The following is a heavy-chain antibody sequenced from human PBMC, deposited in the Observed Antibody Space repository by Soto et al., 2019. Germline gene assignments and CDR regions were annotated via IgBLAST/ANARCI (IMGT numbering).Heavy chain of an antibody. CDR2: MSGSGSSI. CDR1: HFAFNIDA. CDR3: ARDNWNGAYYGLDV. D-gene: IGHD1-20*01. J-gene: IGHJ6*02. V-gene: IGHV3-23*01. Sequence: GGSLRLSCVASHFAFNIDAMTWVRRAPGKGLEWVSSMSGSGSSIYYADSVKGRFTITRDKSKKTLYSQMNSLRAEDTAVYWCARDNWNGAYYGLDVWGQGTTVTVSS.